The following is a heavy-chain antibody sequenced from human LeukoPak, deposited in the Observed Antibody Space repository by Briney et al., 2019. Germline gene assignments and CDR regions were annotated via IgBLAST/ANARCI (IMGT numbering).Heavy chain of an antibody. CDR1: GFTFDDYA. J-gene: IGHJ4*02. CDR3: AKGGLRYSSGWYYFDY. CDR2: ISWNSSSI. D-gene: IGHD6-19*01. Sequence: PGGSLGLSCAASGFTFDDYAMHWVRQAPGKGLEWVSGISWNSSSIGYADSVKGRFTISRDNAKNSLYLQMSSLRAEDTALYYCAKGGLRYSSGWYYFDYWGQGTLVTVSS. V-gene: IGHV3-9*01.